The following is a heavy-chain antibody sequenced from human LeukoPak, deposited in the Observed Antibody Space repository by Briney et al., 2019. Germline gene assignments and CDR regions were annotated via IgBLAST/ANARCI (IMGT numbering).Heavy chain of an antibody. V-gene: IGHV4-59*01. CDR3: ARWQQWLVPTQGMDV. CDR1: GGSISSYY. J-gene: IGHJ6*04. D-gene: IGHD6-19*01. CDR2: IYYSGST. Sequence: SETLSLTCTVSGGSISSYYWSWIRQPPGKGLEWIGYIYYSGSTNYNPSLKSRDTISVDTSKNQFSLKLSSVTAADTAVYYCARWQQWLVPTQGMDVWGKGTTVTVSS.